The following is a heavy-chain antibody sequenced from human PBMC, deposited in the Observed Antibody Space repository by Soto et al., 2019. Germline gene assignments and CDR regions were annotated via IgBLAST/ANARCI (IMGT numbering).Heavy chain of an antibody. V-gene: IGHV3-11*05. CDR2: ISSSSSYT. CDR1: GFTFSDYY. CDR3: ASPSRSYGYDY. J-gene: IGHJ4*02. Sequence: QVQLVESGGGLVKPGGSLRLSCAASGFTFSDYYMSWIRQAPGKGLEWVSYISSSSSYTNYADSVKGRFTISRDNAKKSLYLQMNSLRAEDTAVYSCASPSRSYGYDYWGQGTLVTVSS. D-gene: IGHD5-18*01.